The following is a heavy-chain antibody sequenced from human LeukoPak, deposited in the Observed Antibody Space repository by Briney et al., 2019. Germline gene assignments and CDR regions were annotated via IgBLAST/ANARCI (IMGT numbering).Heavy chain of an antibody. CDR1: GFTFSSYG. J-gene: IGHJ3*02. D-gene: IGHD3-22*01. CDR3: AKDYYDSSGYDAFDI. V-gene: IGHV3-33*06. CDR2: IWYDGSNK. Sequence: SGGSLRLSCAASGFTFSSYGMHWVRQAPGKGLEWVAVIWYDGSNKYYADSVKGRFTIPRDNSKNTLYLQMNSLRAEDTAVYYCAKDYYDSSGYDAFDIWGQGTMVTVSS.